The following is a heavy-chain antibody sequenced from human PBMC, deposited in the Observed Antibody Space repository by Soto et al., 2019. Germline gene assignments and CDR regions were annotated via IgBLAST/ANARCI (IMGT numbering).Heavy chain of an antibody. V-gene: IGHV4-31*03. CDR3: ARWPQLEPRFDY. J-gene: IGHJ4*02. D-gene: IGHD1-1*01. Sequence: QVQLQESGPGLVKPSQTLSLTCTVSGGSISSGGYYWSWIRQHPGKGLEWIGYIYYSGSTYYNPSPKSRVTIAADTSKTQFSLKLSSVTAADTAVYYCARWPQLEPRFDYWGQGTLVTVSS. CDR1: GGSISSGGYY. CDR2: IYYSGST.